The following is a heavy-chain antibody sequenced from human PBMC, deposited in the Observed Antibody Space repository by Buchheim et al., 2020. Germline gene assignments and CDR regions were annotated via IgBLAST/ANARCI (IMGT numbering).Heavy chain of an antibody. Sequence: QVHLAESGGGVVQPGRSLRLSCAASGFTFSDYGFHWVRQAPGKGLEWVAVIWHDENQRFYADSVKGRFIISRDKSQNILSLQMNSLTVEDTALYYCARSGNAYHYAMDVWGQGT. CDR1: GFTFSDYG. CDR2: IWHDENQR. V-gene: IGHV3-33*01. J-gene: IGHJ6*02. CDR3: ARSGNAYHYAMDV. D-gene: IGHD1-26*01.